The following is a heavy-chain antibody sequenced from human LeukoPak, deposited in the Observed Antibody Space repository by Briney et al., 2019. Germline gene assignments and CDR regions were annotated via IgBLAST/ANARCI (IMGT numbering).Heavy chain of an antibody. D-gene: IGHD6-6*01. J-gene: IGHJ3*01. V-gene: IGHV4-59*01. CDR2: IYYSGST. CDR3: ARGPMGALYSSSDAFDF. CDR1: GGSISSYY. Sequence: SETLSLTCTVSGGSISSYYWSWIRHPPGKGLEWIGYIYYSGSTNYNPSLKSRVTISVDTSKNQFSLKLTSVTAADTAVHYCARGPMGALYSSSDAFDFWGQGIMVTVSS.